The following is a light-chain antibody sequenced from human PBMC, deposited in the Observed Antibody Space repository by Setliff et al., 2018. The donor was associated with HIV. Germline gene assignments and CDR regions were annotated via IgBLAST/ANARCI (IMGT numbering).Light chain of an antibody. J-gene: IGLJ1*01. V-gene: IGLV1-47*01. CDR3: AAWDDSLSAYV. CDR2: KNN. Sequence: QSVLAQPPSASGTPGQRVTISCSGSRSNIGSNYVYWYQQLPGTAPKLLIYKNNKRPSGVPDRFSGSKSGTSASLAISGLRSEDEADYYCAAWDDSLSAYVFGTGTRSPS. CDR1: RSNIGSNY.